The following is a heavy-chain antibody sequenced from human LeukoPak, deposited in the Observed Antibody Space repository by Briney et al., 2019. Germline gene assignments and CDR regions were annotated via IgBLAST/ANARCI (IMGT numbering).Heavy chain of an antibody. CDR1: GYSFISYW. CDR2: INPGDSDT. V-gene: IGHV5-51*01. Sequence: GESLKISCKGSGYSFISYWIGWVRQMPGKGLEWMGIINPGDSDTRYSVSFQGQVTISADKSISTAYLQWSSLKASDTAMYYCARGHYGSGSYYNPYYYYGMDVWGQGTTVTVSS. D-gene: IGHD3-10*01. J-gene: IGHJ6*02. CDR3: ARGHYGSGSYYNPYYYYGMDV.